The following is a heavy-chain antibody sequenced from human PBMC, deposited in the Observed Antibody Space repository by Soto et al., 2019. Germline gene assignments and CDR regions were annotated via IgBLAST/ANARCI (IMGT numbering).Heavy chain of an antibody. Sequence: GGSLRLSCAAPGITLGHNAMHWVRQVPGKGLEWVAIISFDGINIYYADSVRGRFTISRDNSKNTLYLQMNSLRPEDTAMYYCVKDLNTRIGASGYFAHWGQGTQVTVSS. CDR3: VKDLNTRIGASGYFAH. J-gene: IGHJ4*02. V-gene: IGHV3-30*18. CDR1: GITLGHNA. CDR2: ISFDGINI. D-gene: IGHD6-13*01.